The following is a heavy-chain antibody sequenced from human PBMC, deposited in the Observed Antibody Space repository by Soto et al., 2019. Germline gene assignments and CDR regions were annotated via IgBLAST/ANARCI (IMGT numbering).Heavy chain of an antibody. CDR2: IWYDGSNK. CDR1: GFTFSSYG. J-gene: IGHJ4*02. CDR3: AREALGVAPIPFDY. Sequence: QVQLVESGGGVVQPGRSLRLSCAASGFTFSSYGMHWVRQAPGKGLEWVAVIWYDGSNKYYADSVKGRFTISRDNSKNMLYLQMNSLRAEDTAVYYCAREALGVAPIPFDYWGQGTLVTVSS. D-gene: IGHD5-12*01. V-gene: IGHV3-33*01.